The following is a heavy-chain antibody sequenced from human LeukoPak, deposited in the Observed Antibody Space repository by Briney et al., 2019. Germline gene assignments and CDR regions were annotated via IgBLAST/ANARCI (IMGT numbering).Heavy chain of an antibody. CDR3: AKVYRSGWSYFDS. Sequence: PGGSLTLTCAASGFAFSTYAMTWVRQAPGKGLEWVSGFTGRDNNIDYVDSVKGRFTISRDNSKNTLYLQMTSLRAEDTAVYYCAKVYRSGWSYFDSWDQGAAVTVSS. V-gene: IGHV3-23*01. CDR1: GFAFSTYA. D-gene: IGHD6-19*01. J-gene: IGHJ4*02. CDR2: FTGRDNNI.